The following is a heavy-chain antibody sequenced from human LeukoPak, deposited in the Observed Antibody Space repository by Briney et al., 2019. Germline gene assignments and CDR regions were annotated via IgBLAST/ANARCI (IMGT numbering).Heavy chain of an antibody. J-gene: IGHJ6*02. CDR3: ARGLVRGVIIDPYYYYGMDV. Sequence: GGSLRLSCAASGFTFSSYDMHWVRQATGKGLEWVSAIGTAGDTYYPGSVKGRFTISRENAKNSLYLQTNSLRAGDTAVYYCARGLVRGVIIDPYYYYGMDVWGQGTTVTVSS. V-gene: IGHV3-13*01. D-gene: IGHD3-10*01. CDR1: GFTFSSYD. CDR2: IGTAGDT.